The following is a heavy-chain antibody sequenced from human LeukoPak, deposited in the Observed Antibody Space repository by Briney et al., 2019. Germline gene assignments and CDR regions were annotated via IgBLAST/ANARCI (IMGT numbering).Heavy chain of an antibody. J-gene: IGHJ4*02. D-gene: IGHD2-15*01. Sequence: GGSLRLSCAASGFTFSSYEMNWVRQAPGKGLEWVSYISSSGSTIYYADSVKGRFTIPRDNAKNSLYLQMNSLRAEDTAVYYCARDPGSEVVVAAPYWGQGTLVTVSS. CDR3: ARDPGSEVVVAAPY. V-gene: IGHV3-48*03. CDR2: ISSSGSTI. CDR1: GFTFSSYE.